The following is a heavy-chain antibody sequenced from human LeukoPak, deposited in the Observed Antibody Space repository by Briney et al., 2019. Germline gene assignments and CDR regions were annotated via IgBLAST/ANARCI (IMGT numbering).Heavy chain of an antibody. D-gene: IGHD6-13*01. V-gene: IGHV3-9*01. CDR3: AKDMHSTTWYEGWFAP. CDR2: ISWNSGSI. Sequence: GGSLRLSCAASGFTFDDYAMHWVRHAPGKGLEWVSGISWNSGSIGYADSVKGRFTISRENANNSLYLQMNSLRAEDTALYYSAKDMHSTTWYEGWFAPGGQGPLSTVS. J-gene: IGHJ5*02. CDR1: GFTFDDYA.